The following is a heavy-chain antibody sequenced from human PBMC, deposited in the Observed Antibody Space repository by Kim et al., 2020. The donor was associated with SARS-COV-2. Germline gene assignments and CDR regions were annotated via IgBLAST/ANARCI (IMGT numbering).Heavy chain of an antibody. CDR1: GGSFSVTSYY. D-gene: IGHD3-10*01. V-gene: IGHV4-34*01. J-gene: IGHJ4*02. CDR3: ARGVGSGSHFHY. Sequence: SETLSLTCAVYGGSFSVTSYYWSWIRQPPGKGLEWIGEINRGGSTKYNPSLTGRVTISLATSNSQFSLKLSSVTAADTAVYYCARGVGSGSHFHYWGRGTLVTVSS. CDR2: INRGGST.